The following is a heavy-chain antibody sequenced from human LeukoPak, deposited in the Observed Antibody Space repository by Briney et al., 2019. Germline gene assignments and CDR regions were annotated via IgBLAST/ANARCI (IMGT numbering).Heavy chain of an antibody. J-gene: IGHJ4*02. CDR3: ATRNYYDSSGQRDY. D-gene: IGHD3-22*01. CDR1: GFTFXXYX. CDR2: ILYDGSNK. Sequence: GFTFXXYXXXXVRQAXGKGXXXXXFILYDGSNKYYADSVKGRFTISRDNSKNTLYLQMNSLRAEDTAVYYCATRNYYDSSGQRDYWGQGTLVTVSS. V-gene: IGHV3-30*02.